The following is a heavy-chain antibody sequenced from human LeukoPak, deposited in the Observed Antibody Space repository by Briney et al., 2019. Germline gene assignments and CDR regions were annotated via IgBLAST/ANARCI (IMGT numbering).Heavy chain of an antibody. Sequence: GGSLRLSCAASGFTFDDYGMSWVRQAPGKGLEWVSGINWNGGSTGYADSVKGRFTISRDNAKNSLYLQMNSLRAEDTALYHCVRGPLLLWCGELLSWGQGTLFTVSS. CDR3: VRGPLLLWCGELLS. D-gene: IGHD3-10*01. J-gene: IGHJ4*02. CDR2: INWNGGST. CDR1: GFTFDDYG. V-gene: IGHV3-20*01.